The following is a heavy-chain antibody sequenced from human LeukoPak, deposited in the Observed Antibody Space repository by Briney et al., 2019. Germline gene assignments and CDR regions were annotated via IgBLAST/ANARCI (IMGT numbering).Heavy chain of an antibody. CDR2: IRYDGSNK. V-gene: IGHV3-30*02. D-gene: IGHD4-17*01. CDR1: GFTFSSYG. J-gene: IGHJ4*02. CDR3: AKLGDVYGDYVEGHYFDY. Sequence: PGGSLRLSCAASGFTFSSYGMHWVRQAPGKGLEWVAFIRYDGSNKYYADSVKGRFTISRDNSKNTLYLQMNSLRAEDTAVYYCAKLGDVYGDYVEGHYFDYWGQGTLVTVSS.